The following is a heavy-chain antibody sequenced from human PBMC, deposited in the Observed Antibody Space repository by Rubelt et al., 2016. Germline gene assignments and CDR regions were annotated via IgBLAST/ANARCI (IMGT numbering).Heavy chain of an antibody. CDR3: GRVLRPRTDRHEIDY. CDR1: GISIDGITFY. D-gene: IGHD6-25*01. V-gene: IGHV4-39*07. J-gene: IGHJ4*02. Sequence: QLQLQESGPGLVKPSETLSLTCAVSGISIDGITFYWCWIRQPPGKGLAWIGSVHYSGATYYNSSLTRRVAISVDTSKNQFSLKLTSVTAADTAFYYCGRVLRPRTDRHEIDYWGQGILVTVSS. CDR2: VHYSGAT.